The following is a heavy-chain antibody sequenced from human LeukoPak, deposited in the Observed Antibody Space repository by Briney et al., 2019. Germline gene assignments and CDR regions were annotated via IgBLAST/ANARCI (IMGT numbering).Heavy chain of an antibody. CDR3: AKEGQGMATITPDY. CDR2: ISGSGGST. CDR1: GFTFSDYY. D-gene: IGHD5-24*01. Sequence: GGSLRLSCAASGFTFSDYYMSWIRQAPGKGLEWVSAISGSGGSTYYADSVKGRFTISRDNSKNTLYLQMNSLRAEDTAVYYCAKEGQGMATITPDYWGQGTLVTVSS. J-gene: IGHJ4*02. V-gene: IGHV3-23*01.